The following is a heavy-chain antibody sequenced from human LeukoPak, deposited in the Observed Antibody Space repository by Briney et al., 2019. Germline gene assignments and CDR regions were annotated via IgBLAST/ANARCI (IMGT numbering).Heavy chain of an antibody. Sequence: ASVEVSCKASGYTFTNYGISWVRQAPGQGLEWMGWISAYNGNTNYAQKLQGRVTMTTDTSTSTGFMELRSLRSDDTAVYYCARGHSSGWYYFDYWGQGTLVTVSS. CDR1: GYTFTNYG. D-gene: IGHD6-19*01. J-gene: IGHJ4*02. V-gene: IGHV1-18*01. CDR2: ISAYNGNT. CDR3: ARGHSSGWYYFDY.